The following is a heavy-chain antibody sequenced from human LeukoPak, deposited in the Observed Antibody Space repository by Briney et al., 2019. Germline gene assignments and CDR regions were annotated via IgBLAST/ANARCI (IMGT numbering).Heavy chain of an antibody. Sequence: PSETLSLTCTVSGGSISSYYWSWIRQPPGKGLEWIGYIYYSGNTNYNPSLKSRVSISIDTSKNQFSLQLSSVTAADTAVYYCARDRDSSGLRDFDLWAVAPWSLSPQ. CDR3: ARDRDSSGLRDFDL. CDR1: GGSISSYY. D-gene: IGHD3-22*01. J-gene: IGHJ2*01. CDR2: IYYSGNT. V-gene: IGHV4-59*01.